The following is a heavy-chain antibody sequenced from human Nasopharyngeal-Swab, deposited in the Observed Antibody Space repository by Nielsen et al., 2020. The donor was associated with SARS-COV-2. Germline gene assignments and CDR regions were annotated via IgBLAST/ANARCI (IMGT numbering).Heavy chain of an antibody. V-gene: IGHV4-34*01. Sequence: ESLKISCGVSGGSFNEYYWSWIRQSPDKGPEWIGEINHSDRTIYNPSLKSRLTISVDTSKSQFSLELRSVTATDTAVYYCARSTWIPLDSWGPGTLVTASS. D-gene: IGHD5-12*01. J-gene: IGHJ4*02. CDR3: ARSTWIPLDS. CDR1: GGSFNEYY. CDR2: INHSDRT.